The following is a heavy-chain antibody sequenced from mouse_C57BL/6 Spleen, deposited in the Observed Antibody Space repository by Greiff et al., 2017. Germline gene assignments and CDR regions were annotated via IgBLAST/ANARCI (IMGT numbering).Heavy chain of an antibody. D-gene: IGHD1-1*01. CDR2: IYPGNGDT. V-gene: IGHV1-12*01. CDR1: GYTFTSYN. J-gene: IGHJ3*01. CDR3: ARDYCCSSPFAY. Sequence: QVQLQQSGAELVRPGASVKMSCKASGYTFTSYNMHWVKQTPRQGLEWIGAIYPGNGDTSYNPQFKRKATLTVDKSSSTDYMQLSSLTSEDSAVYCYARDYCCSSPFAYWGQGTLVTVSA.